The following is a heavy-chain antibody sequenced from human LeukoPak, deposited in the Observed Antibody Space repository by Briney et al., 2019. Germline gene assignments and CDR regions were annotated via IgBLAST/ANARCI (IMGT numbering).Heavy chain of an antibody. CDR2: INWDSGVT. CDR1: GFTFDDYG. Sequence: GGSLRLSCAASGFTFDDYGMSWVRQVPGRGLEWICGINWDSGVTGYADSVKGRFNISRDNAKNSLFLQMNSLRDEDTAFYYCARGDGPTVTADYFQNWGQGTLVTVSS. CDR3: ARGDGPTVTADYFQN. V-gene: IGHV3-20*04. J-gene: IGHJ1*01. D-gene: IGHD4-17*01.